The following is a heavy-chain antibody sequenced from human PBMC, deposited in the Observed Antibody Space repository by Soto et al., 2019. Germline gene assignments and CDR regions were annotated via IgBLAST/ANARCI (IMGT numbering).Heavy chain of an antibody. CDR1: GFTFSSYE. CDR3: ARGNRYYDFWRGYYGERADAFDI. J-gene: IGHJ3*02. V-gene: IGHV3-48*03. D-gene: IGHD3-3*01. Sequence: EVQLVESGGGLVQPGGSLRLSCAASGFTFSSYEMNWVRQAPGKGLEWVSYISSSGSTIYYADSVKGRFTISRDNAKNSLYLQMNSLRAEDTAVYYCARGNRYYDFWRGYYGERADAFDIWGQGTMVTVSS. CDR2: ISSSGSTI.